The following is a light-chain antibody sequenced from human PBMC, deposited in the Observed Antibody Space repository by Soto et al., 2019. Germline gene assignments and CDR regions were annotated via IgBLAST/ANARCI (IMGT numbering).Light chain of an antibody. CDR1: SSNIGAGYD. Sequence: QLVLTQPPSVSGAPGQRVTISCTGGSSNIGAGYDVHWYQQLPGTAPKLLIYGNSNRPSGVPDRFSGSKSGTSASLAITGLQAEDEADYYCQSYDSSLCGWVFGGGTKLTVL. CDR2: GNS. J-gene: IGLJ3*02. V-gene: IGLV1-40*01. CDR3: QSYDSSLCGWV.